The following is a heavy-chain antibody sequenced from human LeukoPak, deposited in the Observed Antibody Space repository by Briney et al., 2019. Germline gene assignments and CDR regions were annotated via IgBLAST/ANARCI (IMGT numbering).Heavy chain of an antibody. J-gene: IGHJ4*02. V-gene: IGHV3-21*01. CDR2: ISVRSNYI. CDR3: VRLRRNSDTSGYYYYYDF. CDR1: GYTFSSFS. Sequence: GGSLRLSCVASGYTFSSFSINWARQAPGKGLEWVSSISVRSNYIYYADSVRGRFSISRDDARDSLFLQMNSLRAEDTAVYYCVRLRRNSDTSGYYYYYDFWGQGTLVTVSS. D-gene: IGHD3-22*01.